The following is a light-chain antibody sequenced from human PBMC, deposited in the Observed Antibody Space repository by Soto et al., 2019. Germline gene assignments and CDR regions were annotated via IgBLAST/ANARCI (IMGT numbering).Light chain of an antibody. CDR2: GAS. CDR3: QQYGSSSWT. V-gene: IGKV3-20*01. Sequence: EIVLTQSPGTLSLSPGERATLSCRASQSVSSSYLAWYQQKPGQAPRLLIYGASSRATGIPDRFSGSGSGTNFPLPKSKREPEVFAVYYFQQYGSSSWTFGQGTKGEI. CDR1: QSVSSSY. J-gene: IGKJ1*01.